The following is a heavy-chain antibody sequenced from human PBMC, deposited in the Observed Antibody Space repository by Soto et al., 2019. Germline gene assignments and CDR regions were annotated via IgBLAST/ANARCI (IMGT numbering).Heavy chain of an antibody. V-gene: IGHV4-34*01. CDR1: GGSFSGYY. CDR3: ARDPSRYYYDKRTTGNHYDC. CDR2: INHSGST. Sequence: SETLSLTCAVYGGSFSGYYWSWIRQPPGKGLEWIGEINHSGSTNYNPSLKSRVTISVDTSKNQFSLKLSSVTAADTAVYYCARDPSRYYYDKRTTGNHYDCWGQGTLVTVSS. D-gene: IGHD3-22*01. J-gene: IGHJ4*02.